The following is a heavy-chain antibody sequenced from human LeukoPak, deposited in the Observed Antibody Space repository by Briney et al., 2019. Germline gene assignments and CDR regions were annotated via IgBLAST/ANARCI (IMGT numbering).Heavy chain of an antibody. CDR3: ARRRSYRPVDY. D-gene: IGHD1-26*01. CDR2: VSDSGST. CDR1: GGSFSGYY. J-gene: IGHJ4*02. V-gene: IGHV4-34*01. Sequence: SETLSLTCAVYGGSFSGYYWSWIRQPPEKGLEWIGEVSDSGSTDYSPSFKSRVTMTVDTSKNQISLNMHSLTAADTAVYYCARRRSYRPVDYWGQGTLLTVSS.